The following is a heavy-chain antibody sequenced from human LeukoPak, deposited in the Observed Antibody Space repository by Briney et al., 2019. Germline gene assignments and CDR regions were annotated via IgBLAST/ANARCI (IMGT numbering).Heavy chain of an antibody. V-gene: IGHV3-30*02. CDR3: AKRSWAPAYGMDV. D-gene: IGHD1-26*01. Sequence: PGGSLRLSCVASGFTFSNSGMHWVRQAPGKGLEWVAFIRSDGSDNLYGESVKGRFTIFRDNSKNTLFLQMNSLRAEDTAVYYCAKRSWAPAYGMDVWGQGTTVTVSS. CDR1: GFTFSNSG. CDR2: IRSDGSDN. J-gene: IGHJ6*02.